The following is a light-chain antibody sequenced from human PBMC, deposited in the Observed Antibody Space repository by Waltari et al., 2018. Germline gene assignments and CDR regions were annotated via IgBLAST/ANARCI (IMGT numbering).Light chain of an antibody. J-gene: IGKJ1*01. CDR2: AAS. CDR3: QQSYSTPRT. V-gene: IGKV1-39*01. CDR1: QSISSY. Sequence: DIQMTQSPSSLSASVGDRVTITCRASQSISSYLNWYQQKPGKAPKLLIYAASSLQSRVPSRFSGSETGTDVTLTISSLQPEDFATYYCQQSYSTPRTFGQVTKVEIK.